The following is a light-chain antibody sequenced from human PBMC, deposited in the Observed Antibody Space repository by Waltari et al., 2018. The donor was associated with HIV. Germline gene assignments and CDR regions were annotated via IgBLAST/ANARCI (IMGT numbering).Light chain of an antibody. J-gene: IGLJ3*02. V-gene: IGLV1-47*01. CDR1: NSNIGTNY. CDR2: KDD. Sequence: QSVLTQAPSASGTPGQRVTISCSGSNSNIGTNYVYWYQQLPGTAPKLLIYKDDERPSGAPDRFSGSKSDTASSLAISGRRSEDEADYFCAAWDDSLSGRVFGGGTKLTVL. CDR3: AAWDDSLSGRV.